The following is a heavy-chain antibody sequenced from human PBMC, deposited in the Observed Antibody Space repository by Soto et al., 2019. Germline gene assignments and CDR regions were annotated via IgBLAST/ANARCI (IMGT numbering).Heavy chain of an antibody. Sequence: QVQLVQSGAEVKKPGSSVKVSCKASGGTFSSYAISWVGQAPGQGLEWMGGIIPIFGTANYAQKFQGRVTITADESTSTAYMELSSLRSEDTAVYYCAREGGAREGYCSSTSCYVSDYWGQGTLVTVSS. CDR2: IIPIFGTA. V-gene: IGHV1-69*01. J-gene: IGHJ4*02. CDR1: GGTFSSYA. CDR3: AREGGAREGYCSSTSCYVSDY. D-gene: IGHD2-2*01.